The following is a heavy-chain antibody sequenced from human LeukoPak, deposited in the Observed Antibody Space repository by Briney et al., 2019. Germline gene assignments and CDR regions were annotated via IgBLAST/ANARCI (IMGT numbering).Heavy chain of an antibody. V-gene: IGHV4-61*01. D-gene: IGHD5-18*01. Sequence: SETLSLTCTVPGGSVSSGSYYGSWIRQPPGKGLEWIGYIYYSGSTNYNLSLKSRVTISVDTSKNQFSLKLSSVTAADTAVYYCARGKESYGFGAFDIWGQGTMVTVSS. J-gene: IGHJ3*02. CDR3: ARGKESYGFGAFDI. CDR2: IYYSGST. CDR1: GGSVSSGSYY.